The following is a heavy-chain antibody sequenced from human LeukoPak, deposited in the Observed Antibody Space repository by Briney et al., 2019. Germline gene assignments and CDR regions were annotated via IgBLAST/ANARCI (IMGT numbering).Heavy chain of an antibody. CDR1: GGSISSSSYY. CDR3: ARRREEDCSSTSCRPFDY. Sequence: SETLSLTCTVSGGSISSSSYYWGWIRQPPGKGLEWIGSIYYSGSTYYNPSLKSRVTISVDTSKNQFSLKLSSVTAADTAVYYCARRREEDCSSTSCRPFDYWGQGTLVTVSS. D-gene: IGHD2-2*01. CDR2: IYYSGST. J-gene: IGHJ4*02. V-gene: IGHV4-39*01.